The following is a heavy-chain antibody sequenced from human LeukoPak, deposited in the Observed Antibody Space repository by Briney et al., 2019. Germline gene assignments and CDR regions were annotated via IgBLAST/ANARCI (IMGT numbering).Heavy chain of an antibody. CDR2: IKQDGSLE. V-gene: IGHV3-7*01. Sequence: EGSLRLSCEASGFTFTHYWMRWVRQPPGKGLEWLANIKQDGSLEFYEDSVKGRFTASIDSVKNSLYLHMTRLRVEDTAVYYCVSTSGPWGQGTLVTVSS. J-gene: IGHJ5*02. CDR3: VSTSGP. CDR1: GFTFTHYW.